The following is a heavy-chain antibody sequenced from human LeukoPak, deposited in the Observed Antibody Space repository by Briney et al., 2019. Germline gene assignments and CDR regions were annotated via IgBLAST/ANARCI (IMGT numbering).Heavy chain of an antibody. CDR1: GGTFSSYA. Sequence: SVKVSCKASGGTFSSYAISWVRQAPGQGLEWMGRIIPIFGTANYAQKFQGRVTITTDESTSTAYMELSSLRSEDTAVYYCARASGMGSTADAFDIWGQGTMVTVSS. D-gene: IGHD2-2*01. V-gene: IGHV1-69*05. CDR3: ARASGMGSTADAFDI. J-gene: IGHJ3*02. CDR2: IIPIFGTA.